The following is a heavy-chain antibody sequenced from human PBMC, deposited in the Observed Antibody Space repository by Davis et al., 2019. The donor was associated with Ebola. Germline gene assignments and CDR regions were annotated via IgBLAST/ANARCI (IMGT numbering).Heavy chain of an antibody. CDR3: ARGGSYYNWFDP. D-gene: IGHD1-26*01. CDR2: IYNGGST. J-gene: IGHJ5*02. Sequence: GGSLRLSCAASGFTVSSNYMSWVRQAPGKGLEWVSVIYNGGSTYYADSVKGRFTISRDNSKNTLYLQMNSLRAEDTAVYYCARGGSYYNWFDPWGQGTLVTVSS. CDR1: GFTVSSNY. V-gene: IGHV3-53*01.